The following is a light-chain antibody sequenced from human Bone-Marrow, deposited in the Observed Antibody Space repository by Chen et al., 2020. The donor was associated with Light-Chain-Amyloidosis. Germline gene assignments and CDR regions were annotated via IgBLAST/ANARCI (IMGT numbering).Light chain of an antibody. CDR3: QSADSSGTYEVI. CDR1: DLPTKY. CDR2: RDT. V-gene: IGLV3-25*03. Sequence: SYELTQPPSVSVSPGQTARITCSGDDLPTKYAYCYQQKPGQAPVLVIHRDTEWPSGISERFSGSSSGTTATLTISGVQAEDEADYHCQSADSSGTYEVIFGGGTKLTVL. J-gene: IGLJ2*01.